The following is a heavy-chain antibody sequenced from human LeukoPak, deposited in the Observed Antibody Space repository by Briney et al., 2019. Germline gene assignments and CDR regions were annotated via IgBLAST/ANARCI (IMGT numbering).Heavy chain of an antibody. CDR2: ISGSGGST. CDR1: GFTFSSYA. CDR3: AKVPPVYCSSTSCLDDY. V-gene: IGHV3-23*01. J-gene: IGHJ4*02. Sequence: PGGSLRLSCAASGFTFSSYAMSWVRQAPGKGLEWVSAISGSGGSTYYADSVKGRFTISRDNSKNTLYLQMNSLRAEDTAVYYCAKVPPVYCSSTSCLDDYWGQGTLVTVSS. D-gene: IGHD2-2*01.